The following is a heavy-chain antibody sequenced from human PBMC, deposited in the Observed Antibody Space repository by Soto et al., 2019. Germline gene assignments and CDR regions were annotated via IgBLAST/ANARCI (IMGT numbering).Heavy chain of an antibody. Sequence: QVQLVQSGGEVKKPGASVKVSCKASGYTFTIYGINWVRQAPGQGLEWMGWISPDNGTTNYAQKLQGRVTMTTDTSTSTAYMQLRSLRSDATAVYYCARALGYSGYAGMDVWGQGTTVTVSS. J-gene: IGHJ6*02. D-gene: IGHD5-12*01. V-gene: IGHV1-18*01. CDR3: ARALGYSGYAGMDV. CDR2: ISPDNGTT. CDR1: GYTFTIYG.